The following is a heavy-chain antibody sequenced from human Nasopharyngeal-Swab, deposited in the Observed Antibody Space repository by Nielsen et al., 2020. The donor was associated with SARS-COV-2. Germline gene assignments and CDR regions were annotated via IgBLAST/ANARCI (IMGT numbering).Heavy chain of an antibody. CDR2: INHSGST. V-gene: IGHV4-34*01. CDR1: GGSFSGYY. Sequence: GSLRLSCAVYGGSFSGYYWSWIRQPPGKGMEWIGEINHSGSTNYNPSLKSPVTVSVDTSKNQFSLKLSSVTAADTAVYYCARDYYDILTGYYRIDAFDIWGQGTMVTVSS. J-gene: IGHJ3*02. CDR3: ARDYYDILTGYYRIDAFDI. D-gene: IGHD3-9*01.